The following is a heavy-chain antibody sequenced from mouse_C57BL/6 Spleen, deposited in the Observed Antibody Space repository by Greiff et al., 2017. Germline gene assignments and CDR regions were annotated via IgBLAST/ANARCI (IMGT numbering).Heavy chain of an antibody. CDR1: GYTFTDYE. Sequence: QVQLQQPGAELVRPGASVTLSCKASGYTFTDYEMHWVKQTPVHGLEWIGAIDPETGGTAYNQKFKGKAILTADKSSSTAYMELRSLTSEDSAVYYCAGGGTGTGGLGGWGPGATLAVSS. D-gene: IGHD4-1*01. V-gene: IGHV1-15*01. CDR2: IDPETGGT. CDR3: AGGGTGTGGLGG. J-gene: IGHJ2*01.